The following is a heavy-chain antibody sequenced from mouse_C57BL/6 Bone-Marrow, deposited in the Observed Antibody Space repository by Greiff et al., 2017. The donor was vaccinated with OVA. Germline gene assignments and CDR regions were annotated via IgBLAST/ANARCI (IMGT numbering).Heavy chain of an antibody. CDR1: GYTFTDYE. Sequence: QVQLKESGAELVRPGASVTLSCKASGYTFTDYEMHWVKQTPVHGLEWIGAIDPETGGTAYNQKFKGKAILTAAKSSSTAYMELRSLTSEDSAVYYCTMGSSGYEYYAMDYWGQGTSVTVSS. V-gene: IGHV1-15*01. CDR2: IDPETGGT. CDR3: TMGSSGYEYYAMDY. J-gene: IGHJ4*01. D-gene: IGHD3-2*02.